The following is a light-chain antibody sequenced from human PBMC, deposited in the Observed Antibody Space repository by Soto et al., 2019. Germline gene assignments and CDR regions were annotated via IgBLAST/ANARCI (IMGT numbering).Light chain of an antibody. CDR1: RNYVGSYNL. CDR2: EVS. CDR3: CSYAGSSSFV. Sequence: SVLTQPASVSGSPGQSITISCTGTRNYVGSYNLVSWYQQHPGKAPKLMIYEVSKRPSGVSNRFSGSKSGNTASLTISGLQAEDEADYYCCSYAGSSSFVFGTGTKVTVL. V-gene: IGLV2-23*02. J-gene: IGLJ1*01.